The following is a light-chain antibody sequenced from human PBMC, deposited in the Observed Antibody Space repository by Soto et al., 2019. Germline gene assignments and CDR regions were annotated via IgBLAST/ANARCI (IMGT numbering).Light chain of an antibody. CDR3: CSYAGSYTLAV. Sequence: QSALTQPRSVSGSPGQSVTISCTGTSSDVGGYNYVSWYQQHPGKAPKVMIYDVSKRPSGVPDRFSGSKSGNTASLTISGRQAADEADYYCCSYAGSYTLAVFGGGTKLTVL. CDR2: DVS. J-gene: IGLJ2*01. CDR1: SSDVGGYNY. V-gene: IGLV2-11*01.